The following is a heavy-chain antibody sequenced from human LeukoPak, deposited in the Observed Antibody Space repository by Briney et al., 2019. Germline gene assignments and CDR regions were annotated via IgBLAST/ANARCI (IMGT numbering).Heavy chain of an antibody. Sequence: GGSLTLSCPVSGFTFTNYWMTWVRPAPGKGLEWVANIEQDGSDKYYVDSVVGRFTISRDNAQNLLYLHMNSLRAEDTGVYYCAKSGGFFDTWGQGTLVTVSS. CDR3: AKSGGFFDT. CDR1: GFTFTNYW. CDR2: IEQDGSDK. D-gene: IGHD1-26*01. J-gene: IGHJ4*02. V-gene: IGHV3-7*01.